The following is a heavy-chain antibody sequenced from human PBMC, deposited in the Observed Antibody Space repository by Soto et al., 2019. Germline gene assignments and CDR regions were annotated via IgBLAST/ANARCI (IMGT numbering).Heavy chain of an antibody. J-gene: IGHJ4*02. D-gene: IGHD6-13*01. CDR1: GGSIGSYY. Sequence: SETLSLTCPVSGGSIGSYYWSWIRQPPGKGLEWIGYIYYTGLSNSNPSLNSRVTMSVDTSKNQFSLKLSSVTAADTAVYYCASHSSHWPFFDFWGQGTLVTVSS. V-gene: IGHV4-59*01. CDR2: IYYTGLS. CDR3: ASHSSHWPFFDF.